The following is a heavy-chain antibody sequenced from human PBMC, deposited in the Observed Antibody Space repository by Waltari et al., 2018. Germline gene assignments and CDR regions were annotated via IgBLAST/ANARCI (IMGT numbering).Heavy chain of an antibody. J-gene: IGHJ6*02. V-gene: IGHV1-8*03. D-gene: IGHD1-26*01. CDR2: MNPNSGNT. Sequence: QATGQGLEWMGWMNPNSGNTGYAQKFQGRVTITRNTSISTAYMELSSLRSEDTAVYYCARSGDSYYYYGMDVWGQGTTVTVSS. CDR3: ARSGDSYYYYGMDV.